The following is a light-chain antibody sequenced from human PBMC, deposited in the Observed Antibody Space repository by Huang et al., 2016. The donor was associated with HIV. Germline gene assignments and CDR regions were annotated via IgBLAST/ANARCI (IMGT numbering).Light chain of an antibody. V-gene: IGKV4-1*01. CDR3: QQYYYTPLT. CDR2: GAS. CDR1: QSLFYRSNNKNY. Sequence: DIVMTQSPDSLTVSLGGRATINCKSSQSLFYRSNNKNYLAGYQQKPGQPPKLLISGASIRETGVPARFSGSGSGTDCTLTISSPQAEDVAIYYCQQYYYTPLTFGQGTKLEIK. J-gene: IGKJ2*01.